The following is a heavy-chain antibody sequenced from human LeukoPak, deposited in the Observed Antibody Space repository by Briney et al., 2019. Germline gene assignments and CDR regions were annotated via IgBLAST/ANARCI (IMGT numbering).Heavy chain of an antibody. V-gene: IGHV3-7*01. CDR2: IKTDGSET. Sequence: QPGGSPRLSCAASGFTFNNYWLSWVRQAPGKGLEWVANIKTDGSETYYVDAVKGRFTISRDNAKNSLYLQMNNLRVEDTAVYYCVRNLPGAGYWGQGTLVIVSS. J-gene: IGHJ4*02. CDR3: VRNLPGAGY. CDR1: GFTFNNYW. D-gene: IGHD3-9*01.